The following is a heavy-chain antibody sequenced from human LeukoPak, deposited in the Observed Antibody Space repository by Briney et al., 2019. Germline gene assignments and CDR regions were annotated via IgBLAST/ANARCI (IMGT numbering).Heavy chain of an antibody. V-gene: IGHV4-39*07. CDR1: GGSISSSSYY. J-gene: IGHJ4*02. D-gene: IGHD3-3*01. CDR2: IYYSGST. Sequence: PSETLSLTCTVSGGSISSSSYYWGWIRQPPGKGLEWIGSIYYSGSTYYNPSLKSRVTISVDTSKNQFSLKLSSVTAADTAVYYCARNPLTIFGVVIIPASTFDYWGQGTLVTVSS. CDR3: ARNPLTIFGVVIIPASTFDY.